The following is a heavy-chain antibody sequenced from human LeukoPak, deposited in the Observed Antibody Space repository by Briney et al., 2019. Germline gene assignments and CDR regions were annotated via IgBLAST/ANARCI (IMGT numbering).Heavy chain of an antibody. V-gene: IGHV3-23*01. J-gene: IGHJ4*02. CDR2: VSGGAEAT. Sequence: GSLRLSCAASGFSFRDYAMTWVRQAPGKRLEWVSTVSGGAEATYYADSVKGRFAISRDNSKSALYLQMNSLRAEDTAIYYCAKDTPLTAYTSGWSNNCFDYWGQGTLVTVSS. D-gene: IGHD6-19*01. CDR3: AKDTPLTAYTSGWSNNCFDY. CDR1: GFSFRDYA.